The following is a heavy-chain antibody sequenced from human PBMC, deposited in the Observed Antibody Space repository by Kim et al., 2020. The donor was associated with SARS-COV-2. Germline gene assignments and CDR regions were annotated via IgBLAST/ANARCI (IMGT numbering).Heavy chain of an antibody. CDR1: GFTFSSYS. CDR3: ARDGYCSGGSCRRVYYYYGMDV. Sequence: GGSLRLSCAASGFTFSSYSMNWVRQAPGKGLEWVSYISSSSSTIYYADSVKGRFTISRDNAKNSLYLQMNSLRDEDTAVYYCARDGYCSGGSCRRVYYYYGMDVWGQGTTVTVS. D-gene: IGHD2-15*01. V-gene: IGHV3-48*02. CDR2: ISSSSSTI. J-gene: IGHJ6*02.